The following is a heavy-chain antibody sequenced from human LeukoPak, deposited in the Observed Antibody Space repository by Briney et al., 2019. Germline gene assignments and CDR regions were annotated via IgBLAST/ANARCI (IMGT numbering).Heavy chain of an antibody. CDR3: AKDPYGPTPGGFDY. CDR1: GFTFSSYA. V-gene: IGHV3-23*01. J-gene: IGHJ4*02. CDR2: ISGSGGNT. D-gene: IGHD3-10*01. Sequence: PGGSLRLSCAASGFTFSSYAMSWVRQAPGKGLEWVSAISGSGGNTCYADSVKGRFTISRDNSKNTLYLQMNSLRAEDTAVYYCAKDPYGPTPGGFDYWGRGTLVTVSS.